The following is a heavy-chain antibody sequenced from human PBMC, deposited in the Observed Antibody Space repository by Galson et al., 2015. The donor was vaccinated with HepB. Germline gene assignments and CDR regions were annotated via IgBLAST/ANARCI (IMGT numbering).Heavy chain of an antibody. CDR2: ISWNDASP. D-gene: IGHD6-19*01. J-gene: IGHJ4*02. V-gene: IGHV3-20*04. CDR3: AKGSGSGWYAGDYFDS. Sequence: SLRLSCAASGFTVDNYGISWVRQAPGEGLEWVSGISWNDASPAYADSVKGRFTISRDNSKNTLYLQMTSLRAEDTAVYYCAKGSGSGWYAGDYFDSWGQGTLVTVSS. CDR1: GFTVDNYG.